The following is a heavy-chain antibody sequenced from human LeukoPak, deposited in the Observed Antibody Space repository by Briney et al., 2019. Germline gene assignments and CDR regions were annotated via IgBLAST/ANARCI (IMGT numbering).Heavy chain of an antibody. D-gene: IGHD3-10*01. V-gene: IGHV3-11*04. CDR2: ISSSGSII. CDR1: GFTFSDYY. Sequence: PGGSLRLSCAASGFTFSDYYMSWIRQAPGKGLEWVSYISSSGSIIHYADSVKGRFTISRDNAKNSLYLQINSLRAEDTAVYYCARAQYYYGSGSYDYFDYWGQGTLVTVSS. J-gene: IGHJ4*02. CDR3: ARAQYYYGSGSYDYFDY.